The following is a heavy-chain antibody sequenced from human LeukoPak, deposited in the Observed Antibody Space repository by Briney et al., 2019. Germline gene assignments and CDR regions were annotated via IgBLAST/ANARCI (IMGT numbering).Heavy chain of an antibody. CDR1: GFTFSNNW. CDR3: AKDPQWELPSPFDH. V-gene: IGHV3-7*03. J-gene: IGHJ4*02. D-gene: IGHD1-26*01. Sequence: GGSLRHSCAASGFTFSNNWMSWVRQAPGKGLECVANIKKDGSEKYYINSVKGRFSISRDNSKNTLYLLMNSLRAEDTAVYYCAKDPQWELPSPFDHWGQGTLVTVSS. CDR2: IKKDGSEK.